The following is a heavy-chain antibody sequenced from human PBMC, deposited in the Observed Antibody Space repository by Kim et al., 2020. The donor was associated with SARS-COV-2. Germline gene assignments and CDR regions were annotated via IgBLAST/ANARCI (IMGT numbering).Heavy chain of an antibody. D-gene: IGHD2-2*02. Sequence: GGSLRLSCVASGFTLSSYEMSWVRQAPGKGLEWVSYISHTSSIMEYIDSVRGRFTISRDNARNTLYLQMNSLRGEDTAVYFCVRERDPYHFDSWGQGTLV. CDR1: GFTLSSYE. CDR2: ISHTSSIM. V-gene: IGHV3-48*03. CDR3: VRERDPYHFDS. J-gene: IGHJ4*02.